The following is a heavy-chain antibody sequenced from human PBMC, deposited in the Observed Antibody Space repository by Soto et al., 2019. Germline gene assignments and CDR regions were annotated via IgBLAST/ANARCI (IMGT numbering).Heavy chain of an antibody. J-gene: IGHJ5*02. CDR1: GGSISSYY. V-gene: IGHV4-59*08. Sequence: SETLSLTCTVSGGSISSYYWSWIRQPPGKGLEWIGYIYYSGSTNYNPSLKSRVTISVDTSKNQFSLKLSSVTAADTAVYYCARSEVKGYSSGWYPSPWGPGTLVTVSS. CDR3: ARSEVKGYSSGWYPSP. D-gene: IGHD6-19*01. CDR2: IYYSGST.